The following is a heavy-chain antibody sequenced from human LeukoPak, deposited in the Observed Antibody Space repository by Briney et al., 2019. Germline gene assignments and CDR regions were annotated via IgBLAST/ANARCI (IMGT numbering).Heavy chain of an antibody. V-gene: IGHV4-4*02. Sequence: SETLSLTCAVSGGTISNSNWWSWVRQPPRKGLEWIGEINHSGSTNYNPPLKSPVTISVDKSKSQFSLELGSVTGADTAVYYCARDSHCSSTSCSYGMDVWGQGSTVTVSS. CDR2: INHSGST. CDR1: GGTISNSNW. D-gene: IGHD2-2*01. CDR3: ARDSHCSSTSCSYGMDV. J-gene: IGHJ6*02.